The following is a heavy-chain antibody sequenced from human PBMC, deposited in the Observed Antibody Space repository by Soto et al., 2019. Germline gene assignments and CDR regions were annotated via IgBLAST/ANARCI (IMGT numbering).Heavy chain of an antibody. CDR3: ARGGYSYGPAGDYFDY. D-gene: IGHD5-18*01. J-gene: IGHJ4*02. V-gene: IGHV1-69*06. Sequence: SVKVSCKASGGTFSSYAISWVRQAPGQGLEWMGGIIPIFGTANYAQKFQGRVTITADKSTSTAYMELSSLRSEDTAVYYCARGGYSYGPAGDYFDYWGQGTLVTVS. CDR1: GGTFSSYA. CDR2: IIPIFGTA.